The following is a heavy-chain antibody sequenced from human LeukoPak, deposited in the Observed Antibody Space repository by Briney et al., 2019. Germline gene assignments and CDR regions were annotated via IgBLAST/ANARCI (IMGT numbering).Heavy chain of an antibody. V-gene: IGHV4-39*01. Sequence: SQTLSLTCTVSGGSIRSGSYYWGWIRQPPGKGLEWIGSIYYSGSTYYNPSLKSRVTISVDTSKNQFSLELSSVTAADTAVYYCARRSGSYLGGYYWGQGTLVTVSS. CDR2: IYYSGST. CDR1: GGSIRSGSYY. CDR3: ARRSGSYLGGYY. D-gene: IGHD1-26*01. J-gene: IGHJ4*02.